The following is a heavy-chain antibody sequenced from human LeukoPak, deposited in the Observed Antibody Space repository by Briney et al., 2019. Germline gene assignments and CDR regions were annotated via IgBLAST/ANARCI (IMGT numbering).Heavy chain of an antibody. CDR1: GGSISRYY. CDR2: IYYSGST. J-gene: IGHJ4*02. Sequence: SETLSLTCTVSGGSISRYYWSWIRQPPGKGLEWNGYIYYSGSTNYNPSLKSRVTISVDMSKNQFSLKLNSVTAADTAVYYCARGARYPQGNFDYWGQGTLVTVSS. V-gene: IGHV4-59*01. CDR3: ARGARYPQGNFDY. D-gene: IGHD1-14*01.